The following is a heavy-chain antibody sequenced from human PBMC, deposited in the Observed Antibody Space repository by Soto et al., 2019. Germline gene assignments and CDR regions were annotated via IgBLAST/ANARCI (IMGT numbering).Heavy chain of an antibody. J-gene: IGHJ4*02. D-gene: IGHD2-2*01. CDR2: IISIFGTP. CDR3: ASDIAGYCTTTTCYVGVGTAFDY. V-gene: IGHV1-69*06. CDR1: GDTFSTYA. Sequence: SVKVSCKASGDTFSTYAFTWVRQAPGQGLEWMGAIISIFGTPTYAQKFQGRVTITADNSTTSAYMELSSLRSEDTAVYYCASDIAGYCTTTTCYVGVGTAFDYWGQGTPVTVSS.